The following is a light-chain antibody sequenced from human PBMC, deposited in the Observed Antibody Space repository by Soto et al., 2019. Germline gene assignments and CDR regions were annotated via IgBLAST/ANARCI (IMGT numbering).Light chain of an antibody. CDR3: NSYTSSSTHV. Sequence: QSAPVSGSPGQSITISCTGSSSDVGGHNHVSWYQQHPGKAPKLIIYEVGNRPSGVSNRFSGSKSGNTASLTISGFQAEDEADYYCNSYTSSSTHVFGTGTKLTVL. J-gene: IGLJ1*01. CDR1: SSDVGGHNH. CDR2: EVG. V-gene: IGLV2-14*01.